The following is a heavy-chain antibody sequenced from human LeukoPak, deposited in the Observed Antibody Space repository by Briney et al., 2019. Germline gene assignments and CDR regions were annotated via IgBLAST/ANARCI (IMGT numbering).Heavy chain of an antibody. D-gene: IGHD1-26*01. CDR1: GFTFSSYS. CDR2: TSSSSSYI. J-gene: IGHJ4*02. Sequence: PGGSLRLSCAASGFTFSSYSMNWVRQAPGEGLEWVSSTSSSSSYIYYADSVKGRFTISRDNAKNSLYLQMNSLRAEDTAVYYCARDFMGSYDFDYWGQRTLVTVSS. CDR3: ARDFMGSYDFDY. V-gene: IGHV3-21*01.